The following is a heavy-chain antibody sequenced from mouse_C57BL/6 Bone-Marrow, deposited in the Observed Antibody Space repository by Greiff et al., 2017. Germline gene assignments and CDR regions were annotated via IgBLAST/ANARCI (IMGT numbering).Heavy chain of an antibody. V-gene: IGHV14-3*01. CDR3: ARFYDGYPPWCAY. Sequence: EVQLVESVAELVRPGASVKLSCTASGFNIKNTYMHWVKQRPEQGLEWIGRIDPANGNTKYAPKFQGKATITADTSSNPAYLQLSILTSEDTAIDYCARFYDGYPPWCAYWGQGTLVTVSA. CDR1: GFNIKNTY. J-gene: IGHJ3*01. D-gene: IGHD2-3*01. CDR2: IDPANGNT.